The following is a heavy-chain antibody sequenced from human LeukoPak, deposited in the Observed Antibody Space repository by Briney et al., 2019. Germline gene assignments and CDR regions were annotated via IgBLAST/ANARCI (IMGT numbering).Heavy chain of an antibody. D-gene: IGHD6-19*01. CDR3: ATSSGWYPYYYYYYYMDV. CDR2: IYHSGST. V-gene: IGHV4-4*02. Sequence: SGTLSLTCAVSGGSISSSNWWSWVRPPPGKGLEWIGEIYHSGSTNYNPSLKSRVTISVDKSKNQFSLKLSSVTAADTAVYYCATSSGWYPYYYYYYYMDVWGKGTTVTVSS. J-gene: IGHJ6*03. CDR1: GGSISSSNW.